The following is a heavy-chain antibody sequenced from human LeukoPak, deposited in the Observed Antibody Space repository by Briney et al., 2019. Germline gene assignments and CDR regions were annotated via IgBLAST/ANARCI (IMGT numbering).Heavy chain of an antibody. Sequence: GASVKVSCKASGYTFTGYYMHWVRQAPGQGLEWMGWINPNSGGTDYAQKFQGRVTMTRDTSISTAYMELSRLRSDDTAVYYCASIDYYDSSGYYSQRDYWGQGTLVTVSS. CDR2: INPNSGGT. D-gene: IGHD3-22*01. V-gene: IGHV1-2*02. CDR3: ASIDYYDSSGYYSQRDY. J-gene: IGHJ4*02. CDR1: GYTFTGYY.